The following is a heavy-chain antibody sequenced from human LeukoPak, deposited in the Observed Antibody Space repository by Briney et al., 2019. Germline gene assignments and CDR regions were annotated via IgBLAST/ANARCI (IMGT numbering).Heavy chain of an antibody. Sequence: GGSLRLSCAASGFTFSSYAMSWVRQAPGKGLEWVSAISGSGGSTYYADSVKGRFTISRDNSKNTLYLQMNSLRAEDTAVYYCAKVTVTYYYDSSGQNWFDPWGQGTLVTVSS. D-gene: IGHD3-22*01. J-gene: IGHJ5*02. CDR2: ISGSGGST. CDR3: AKVTVTYYYDSSGQNWFDP. CDR1: GFTFSSYA. V-gene: IGHV3-23*01.